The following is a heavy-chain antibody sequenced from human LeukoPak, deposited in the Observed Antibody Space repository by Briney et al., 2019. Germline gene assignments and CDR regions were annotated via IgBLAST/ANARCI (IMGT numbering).Heavy chain of an antibody. Sequence: GGSLRLSLAASGFTFSGSAMHWVRQASGQGLEWVGRIRSKANSYATAYAASVKGRFTISRDDSKNTAYLQMNSLKTEDTAVYYCIAAAATDYWGQGTLVTVSS. CDR1: GFTFSGSA. CDR3: IAAAATDY. CDR2: IRSKANSYAT. V-gene: IGHV3-73*01. D-gene: IGHD6-13*01. J-gene: IGHJ4*02.